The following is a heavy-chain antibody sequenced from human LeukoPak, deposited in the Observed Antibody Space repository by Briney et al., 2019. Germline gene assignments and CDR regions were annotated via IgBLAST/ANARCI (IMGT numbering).Heavy chain of an antibody. J-gene: IGHJ4*02. V-gene: IGHV3-48*02. CDR1: GFTFSSYS. CDR2: ISSSSKTI. CDR3: ARDQGIFDY. Sequence: GGSLRLSCAASGFTFSSYSMNWVRQAPGKGLEWVSYISSSSKTIYYADSVKGRLTISRDNAKNSLYPQMNSLRDEDSAVYYCARDQGIFDYWGQGTLVTVSS.